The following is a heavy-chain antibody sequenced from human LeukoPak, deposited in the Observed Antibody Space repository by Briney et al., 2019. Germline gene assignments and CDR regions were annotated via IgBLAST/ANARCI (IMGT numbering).Heavy chain of an antibody. D-gene: IGHD3-3*01. V-gene: IGHV3-11*01. Sequence: PGGSLRLSCAASGFTFSDYYMSWIRQAPGKGLEWVSYISSSGSTIFYADSVKGRFTISRDNAKNSLYLQMNSLRAEDTAVCYCARAVYDFWSGHSDYYYYMDVWGKGTTVTVSS. CDR1: GFTFSDYY. CDR3: ARAVYDFWSGHSDYYYYMDV. CDR2: ISSSGSTI. J-gene: IGHJ6*03.